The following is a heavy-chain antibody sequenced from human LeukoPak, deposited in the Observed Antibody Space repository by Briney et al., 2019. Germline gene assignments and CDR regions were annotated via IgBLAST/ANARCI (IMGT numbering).Heavy chain of an antibody. V-gene: IGHV3-23*01. D-gene: IGHD3-3*01. CDR2: ISGSGGST. CDR1: GFTFSSYA. CDR3: AKEAYDFWSGYYRADFINWFDP. Sequence: PGGSLRLSCAASGFTFSSYAMSWVRQAPGKGLEWVSAISGSGGSTYYADSVKGRFTISRDNSKNTLYLQMNSLRAEDTAVYYCAKEAYDFWSGYYRADFINWFDPWGQGALVTVSS. J-gene: IGHJ5*02.